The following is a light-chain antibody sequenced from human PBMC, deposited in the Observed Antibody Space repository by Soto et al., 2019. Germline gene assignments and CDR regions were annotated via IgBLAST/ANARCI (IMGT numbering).Light chain of an antibody. CDR2: DTN. CDR3: SLSSSVIRV. CDR1: TGAVATGHY. Sequence: QPVVTQEPSLTVSPGGTVTLTCASSTGAVATGHYPYWFQQKPGQAPRTLIYDTNNRHSWTPARFSGSLLGGKPALTLSGAQPEDEAEYYCSLSSSVIRVFGGGTKVTVL. V-gene: IGLV7-46*01. J-gene: IGLJ3*02.